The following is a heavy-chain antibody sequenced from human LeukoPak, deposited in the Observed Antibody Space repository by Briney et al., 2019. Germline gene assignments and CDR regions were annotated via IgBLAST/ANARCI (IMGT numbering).Heavy chain of an antibody. CDR3: ARRTPVTKDDY. J-gene: IGHJ4*02. D-gene: IGHD4-17*01. V-gene: IGHV4-61*02. Sequence: SQTLSLTCTVSGGSISSGSYYWSWIRQPAGKGLEWIGRIYTSGSTNYNPSLKSRVTISVDTSKNQFSLKLSSVTAADTAVYYCARRTPVTKDDYWGQGTLVTVSS. CDR2: IYTSGST. CDR1: GGSISSGSYY.